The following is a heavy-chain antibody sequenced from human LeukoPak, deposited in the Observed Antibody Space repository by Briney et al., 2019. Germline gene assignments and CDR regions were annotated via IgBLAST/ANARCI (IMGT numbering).Heavy chain of an antibody. J-gene: IGHJ4*02. Sequence: SVSVSCKASGGTFSSYAISWVRQAPGQRLEWMGGIIPIFGAANYTQKFQGRVTITADKPTRTAYMELSSLRSEDTAVYYCARGDTAMAPFDYWGQGTLVTVSS. CDR3: ARGDTAMAPFDY. CDR2: IIPIFGAA. CDR1: GGTFSSYA. V-gene: IGHV1-69*06. D-gene: IGHD5-18*01.